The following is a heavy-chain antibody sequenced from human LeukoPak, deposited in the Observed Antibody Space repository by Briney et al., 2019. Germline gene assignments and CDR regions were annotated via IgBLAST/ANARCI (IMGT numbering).Heavy chain of an antibody. Sequence: GGSLRLSSAASGFSFSDYNLNWVRQAPGKGLEWVSSISKGSGYIYYTDSVKGRFTISRDNAKNSLFLQMNSLRAEDTAVYYCVRDLGRESIFDYWGQGTLVTVSS. CDR3: VRDLGRESIFDY. CDR1: GFSFSDYN. CDR2: ISKGSGYI. D-gene: IGHD7-27*01. V-gene: IGHV3-21*01. J-gene: IGHJ4*02.